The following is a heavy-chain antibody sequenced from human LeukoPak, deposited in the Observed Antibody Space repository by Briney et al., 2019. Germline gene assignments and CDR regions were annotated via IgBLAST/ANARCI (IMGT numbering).Heavy chain of an antibody. CDR2: ISGYYGET. Sequence: AAVKVSCKSCGYTFPSYGISWVRPARGQGLAWMGGISGYYGETNYLQKVLGRVTMTIETSTGTAYMELRSLRSDDTAVYYCAREEGGNYYYMDVWGKGTTVTVSS. CDR1: GYTFPSYG. V-gene: IGHV1-18*01. D-gene: IGHD3-16*01. CDR3: AREEGGNYYYMDV. J-gene: IGHJ6*03.